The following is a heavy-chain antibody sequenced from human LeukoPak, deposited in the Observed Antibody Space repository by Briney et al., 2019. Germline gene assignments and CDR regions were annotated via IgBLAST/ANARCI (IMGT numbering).Heavy chain of an antibody. Sequence: SGTLSLTCAVSGGSISSSNWWSWVRQPPGKGLEWIGEIYHSGSTNYNPSLKSRVTISVDTSKNQFSLKLSSVTAADTAVYYCAREAYYDSSGPSYFDLWGRGTLVTVSS. V-gene: IGHV4-4*02. CDR2: IYHSGST. J-gene: IGHJ2*01. D-gene: IGHD3-22*01. CDR3: AREAYYDSSGPSYFDL. CDR1: GGSISSSNW.